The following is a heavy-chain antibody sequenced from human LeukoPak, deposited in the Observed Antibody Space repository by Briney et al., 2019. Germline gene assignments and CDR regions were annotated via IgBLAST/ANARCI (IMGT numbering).Heavy chain of an antibody. D-gene: IGHD1-26*01. Sequence: QAGGSLRLSCAASGFTFSSYWMSWVRQAPGKGLEWVANIKQDGSEENFVDSVKGRFTISRDNAKKSLYLQMNSLRAEDTAVYYCARGSSAGASLRHDYWGQETLVTVS. CDR3: ARGSSAGASLRHDY. CDR2: IKQDGSEE. V-gene: IGHV3-7*01. J-gene: IGHJ4*02. CDR1: GFTFSSYW.